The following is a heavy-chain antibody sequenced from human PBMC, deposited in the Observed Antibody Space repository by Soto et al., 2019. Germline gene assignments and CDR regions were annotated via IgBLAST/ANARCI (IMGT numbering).Heavy chain of an antibody. J-gene: IGHJ4*02. D-gene: IGHD1-7*01. CDR1: GDSVSSNSAA. CDR3: ARVLAGTHSAGWQEYYFDY. CDR2: TYYRSKWYN. Sequence: KQSQTLSLTCAISGDSVSSNSAAWNWIRQSPSRGLEWLGRTYYRSKWYNDYAVSVKSRITINPDTSKNQFSLQLNSVTPEDTAVYYCARVLAGTHSAGWQEYYFDYWGQGTLVTVSS. V-gene: IGHV6-1*01.